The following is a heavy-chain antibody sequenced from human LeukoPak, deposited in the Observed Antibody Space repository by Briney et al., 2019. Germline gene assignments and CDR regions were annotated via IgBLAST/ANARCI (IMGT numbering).Heavy chain of an antibody. D-gene: IGHD2-21*02. J-gene: IGHJ4*02. CDR2: ISYSGST. CDR1: GGSFSGYY. Sequence: SETLSLTCAVYGGSFSGYYWSWIRQPPGKGLEWIGYISYSGSTNYSPSLKSRVTISLDTSKNQFSLKLSSVTAADTAVYYCAAGRGGCGGDCYYYFDYWGQGTLVTVSS. CDR3: AAGRGGCGGDCYYYFDY. V-gene: IGHV4-59*08.